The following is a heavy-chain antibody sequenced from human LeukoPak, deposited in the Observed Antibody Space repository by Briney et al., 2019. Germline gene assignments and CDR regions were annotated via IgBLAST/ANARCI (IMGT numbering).Heavy chain of an antibody. CDR2: IYYSGST. CDR1: GGSISSYY. Sequence: SETLSLTCTVSGGSISSYYWSWIRQPPGKGLEWIGYIYYSGSTNYNPSLKSRVTISVDTSKNQFSLKLSSVTAADTAVYYCASSIAAASTGLYDDYWGQGTLVTVSS. D-gene: IGHD6-13*01. CDR3: ASSIAAASTGLYDDY. J-gene: IGHJ4*02. V-gene: IGHV4-59*01.